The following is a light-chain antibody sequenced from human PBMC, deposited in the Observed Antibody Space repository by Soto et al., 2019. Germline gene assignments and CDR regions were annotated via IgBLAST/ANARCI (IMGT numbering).Light chain of an antibody. CDR1: QVISSW. J-gene: IGKJ4*01. V-gene: IGKV1-12*01. CDR2: AAS. Sequence: DIQMTQAPSFVSAFVGDRVTITCRASQVISSWLAWYQQKPGKAPKLLIYAASSLQSGVPSRFSGSESGTDFTLTISSLQPEDSGTYYCQQASSFPLTFGGGTKVEIK. CDR3: QQASSFPLT.